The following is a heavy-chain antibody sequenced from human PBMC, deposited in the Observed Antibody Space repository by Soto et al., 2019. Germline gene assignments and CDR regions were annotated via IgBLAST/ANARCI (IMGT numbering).Heavy chain of an antibody. V-gene: IGHV1-3*01. CDR1: GYTFTSYA. CDR2: INAGNGNT. CDR3: ARDILFAP. Sequence: QVQLVQSGAEVKKPGASVKVSCKASGYTFTSYAMHWVRQAPGQRLEWMGWINAGNGNTKYSQKFQGRVTMTRDTSASTAHMALSSLRSEDTAADYCARDILFAPCGQGTLVTVSS. J-gene: IGHJ5*02.